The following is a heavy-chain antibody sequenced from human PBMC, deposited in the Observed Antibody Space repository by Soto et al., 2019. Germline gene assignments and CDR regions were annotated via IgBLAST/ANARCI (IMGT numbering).Heavy chain of an antibody. J-gene: IGHJ6*02. CDR2: ISAYNGNT. D-gene: IGHD4-17*01. Sequence: QVQLVQSGAEVKKPGASVKVSCKASGYTFTSYGISWVRQAPGQGLEWMGWISAYNGNTNYAQKLQGRVTMTTDTSTSTAYRELRSLRSDDTAVYYCARERILDYGYYVYYYYGMDVWGQGTTVTVSS. CDR3: ARERILDYGYYVYYYYGMDV. CDR1: GYTFTSYG. V-gene: IGHV1-18*01.